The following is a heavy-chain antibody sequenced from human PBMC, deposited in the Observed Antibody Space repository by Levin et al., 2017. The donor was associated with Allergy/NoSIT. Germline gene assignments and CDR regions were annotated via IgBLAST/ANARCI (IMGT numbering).Heavy chain of an antibody. V-gene: IGHV3-48*01. CDR2: ISSSSSTI. D-gene: IGHD3-16*01. CDR3: ARDGDDYVWGSYIQFDY. J-gene: IGHJ4*02. CDR1: GFTFSSYS. Sequence: GGSLRLSCAASGFTFSSYSMNWVRQAPGKGLEWVSYISSSSSTIYYADSVKGRFTISRDNAKNSLYLQMNSLRAEDTAVYYCARDGDDYVWGSYIQFDYWGQGTLVTVSS.